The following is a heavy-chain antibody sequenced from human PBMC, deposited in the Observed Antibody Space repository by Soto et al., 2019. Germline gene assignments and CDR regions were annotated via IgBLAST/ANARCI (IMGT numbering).Heavy chain of an antibody. D-gene: IGHD3-22*01. V-gene: IGHV3-30-3*01. CDR2: ISYDGSNK. Sequence: QVQLVESGGGVVQPGRSLRLSCAASGFTFSSYAMHWVRQAPGKGLEWVAVISYDGSNKYYADSVKGRFTISRDNSKNTLYLQMNSLRAEDTAVYYCARELIVVVPKDAFDIWGQGTMVTVSS. J-gene: IGHJ3*02. CDR3: ARELIVVVPKDAFDI. CDR1: GFTFSSYA.